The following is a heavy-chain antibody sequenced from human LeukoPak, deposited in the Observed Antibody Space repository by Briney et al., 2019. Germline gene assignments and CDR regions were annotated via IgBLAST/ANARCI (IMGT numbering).Heavy chain of an antibody. Sequence: PGGSLRLSCAASGFTFSSYAMSWVRQAPGKGLEWVSAISGSGDTTYYADSVKGRFTISRDNSKNTLYLQMNSLRAEDTAVYYCAKKESGFYDILTGYDRGFMDVWGQGTTVTVSS. J-gene: IGHJ6*02. CDR1: GFTFSSYA. D-gene: IGHD3-9*01. CDR3: AKKESGFYDILTGYDRGFMDV. CDR2: ISGSGDTT. V-gene: IGHV3-23*01.